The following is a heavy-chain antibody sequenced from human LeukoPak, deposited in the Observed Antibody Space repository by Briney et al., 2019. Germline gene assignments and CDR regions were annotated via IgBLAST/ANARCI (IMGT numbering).Heavy chain of an antibody. CDR3: AKDPSFRPGYFDY. J-gene: IGHJ4*02. Sequence: GGSLRLSCAASGFTFSSYGMHWVRQAPGKGLEYVSAISSNGGSTYYANSVKGRFTISRDNSKNTLYLQMNSLRAEDTAVYYCAKDPSFRPGYFDYWGQGTLVTVSS. CDR1: GFTFSSYG. V-gene: IGHV3-64*01. CDR2: ISSNGGST.